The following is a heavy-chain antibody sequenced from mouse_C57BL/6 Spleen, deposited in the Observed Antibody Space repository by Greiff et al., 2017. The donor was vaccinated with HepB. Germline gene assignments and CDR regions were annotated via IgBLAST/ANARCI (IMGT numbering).Heavy chain of an antibody. V-gene: IGHV1-55*01. J-gene: IGHJ3*01. CDR2: IYPGSGST. CDR1: GYTFTSYW. Sequence: QVQLQQPGAELVKPGASVKMSCKASGYTFTSYWITWVKQRPGQGLAWIGDIYPGSGSTNYNEKFKSKGTLTVDTSSSTAYMQLSSLTSEDCAVYYCAREDYYGSSYWFAYWGGGTLVTVSA. CDR3: AREDYYGSSYWFAY. D-gene: IGHD1-1*01.